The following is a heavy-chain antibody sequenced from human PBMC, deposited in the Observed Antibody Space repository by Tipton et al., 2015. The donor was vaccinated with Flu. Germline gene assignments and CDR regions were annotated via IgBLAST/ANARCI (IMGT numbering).Heavy chain of an antibody. V-gene: IGHV5-51*03. J-gene: IGHJ3*01. CDR1: GYFFTSYW. CDR2: IHPAASDT. CDR3: ARRIVATIWAFDV. D-gene: IGHD5-12*01. Sequence: QLVQSGAEVKKPGESLMISCKTSGYFFTSYWIAWVRQVPGKGLEWMGMIHPAASDTRYSPSFQGHVSMSADKSIRTAYLHVSSLKASDTAMYYCARRIVATIWAFDVWGQGTMVSVSS.